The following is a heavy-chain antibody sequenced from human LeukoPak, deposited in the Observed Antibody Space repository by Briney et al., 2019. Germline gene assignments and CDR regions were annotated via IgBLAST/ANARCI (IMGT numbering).Heavy chain of an antibody. Sequence: KPSETLSLTCAVSGGSISSGGYSWSWIRQPPGKGLEWIGYIYHSGSTYYNPSLKSRVTISVDRSKNQFSLKLSSVTAADTAVYYCARVDTAIGDYFDCWGQGTLVTVSS. D-gene: IGHD5-18*01. J-gene: IGHJ4*02. V-gene: IGHV4-30-2*01. CDR3: ARVDTAIGDYFDC. CDR2: IYHSGST. CDR1: GGSISSGGYS.